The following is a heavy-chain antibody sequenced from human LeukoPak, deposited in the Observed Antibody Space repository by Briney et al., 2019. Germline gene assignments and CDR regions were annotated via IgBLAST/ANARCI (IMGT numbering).Heavy chain of an antibody. J-gene: IGHJ4*02. Sequence: HPGGSLRLSCEASGFTFSNYGMHWVRQAPGKGLEWVAVIWYDGSQKYYADSVKGRFTISRDNSKNTLYLQMNSLRAEDTAVYYCARDSNLNSKDYWGQGTLVSVSS. CDR1: GFTFSNYG. D-gene: IGHD1/OR15-1a*01. V-gene: IGHV3-33*08. CDR3: ARDSNLNSKDY. CDR2: IWYDGSQK.